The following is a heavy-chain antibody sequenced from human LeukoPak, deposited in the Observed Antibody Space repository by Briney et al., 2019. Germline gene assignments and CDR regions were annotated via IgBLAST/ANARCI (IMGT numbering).Heavy chain of an antibody. V-gene: IGHV3-23*01. J-gene: IGHJ4*02. Sequence: PGGSLRLSCAASGFTFSSYWMHWVRQAPGKGLEWVSGISSTGVTTQYADSVRGRLTISRDNSKDTLYLQMSHLTAEDTAVYYCARDVSVLPAAVFEYWGQGTLVTVSS. D-gene: IGHD2-2*01. CDR3: ARDVSVLPAAVFEY. CDR1: GFTFSSYW. CDR2: ISSTGVTT.